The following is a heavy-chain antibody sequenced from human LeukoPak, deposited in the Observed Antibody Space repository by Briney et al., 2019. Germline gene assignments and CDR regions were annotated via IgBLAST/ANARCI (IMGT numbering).Heavy chain of an antibody. CDR2: ISGSGGST. D-gene: IGHD3-22*01. CDR1: GFTFSNYA. V-gene: IGHV3-23*01. CDR3: VKDQGFYYDSSVYY. Sequence: GGSLRLSCAASGFTFSNYAMSWVRQAPGKGLEWVSLISGSGGSTYYVDSVKGRFTISRDNSKNTLYLQMNSLRAEDTAVYYCVKDQGFYYDSSVYYWGQGTLVTVSS. J-gene: IGHJ4*02.